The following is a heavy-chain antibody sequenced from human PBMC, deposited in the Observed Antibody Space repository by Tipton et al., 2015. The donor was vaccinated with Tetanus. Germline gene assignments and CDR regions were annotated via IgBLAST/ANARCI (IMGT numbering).Heavy chain of an antibody. CDR1: GDSISSSSHY. CDR3: AREESFWSGFLN. D-gene: IGHD3-3*01. V-gene: IGHV4-39*02. J-gene: IGHJ4*02. Sequence: TLSLTCTVSGDSISSSSHYWGWIRQPPGKGLEWIGSISYSGFTYYNPSLKGRVTVSVDTSKSQFSLKVSSVTAADTAVYYCAREESFWSGFLNWGQGALVTVSS. CDR2: ISYSGFT.